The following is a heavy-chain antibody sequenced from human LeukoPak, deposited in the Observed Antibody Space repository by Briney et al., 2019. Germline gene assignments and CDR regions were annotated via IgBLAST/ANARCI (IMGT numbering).Heavy chain of an antibody. CDR1: GYTFTSYD. CDR2: MNPNSGNT. J-gene: IGHJ5*02. Sequence: GASVKVSCKASGYTFTSYDINWVRQATGQGLEWMGWMNPNSGNTGYAQKFQGRLTMTRNTSISTAYMELSSLRSEDTAVYYCARRRPRYCSSTSCYCWFDPWGQGTLVTVSS. V-gene: IGHV1-8*01. CDR3: ARRRPRYCSSTSCYCWFDP. D-gene: IGHD2-2*01.